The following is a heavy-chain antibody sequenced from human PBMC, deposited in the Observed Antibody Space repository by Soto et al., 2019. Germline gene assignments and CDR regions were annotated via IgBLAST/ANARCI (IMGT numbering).Heavy chain of an antibody. V-gene: IGHV2-5*02. Sequence: QITLKESGPTLVIPTQTLTLTCTFSGFSLSTSGVGVGWIRQPPGKALEWLALIYWDDDKRYSPSLKSRLTITKDTSKNQLVLTMTNMDPVDTATYYCAHAGCSGGSCYSFDYWGQGTLVTVSS. J-gene: IGHJ4*02. CDR3: AHAGCSGGSCYSFDY. CDR1: GFSLSTSGVG. D-gene: IGHD2-15*01. CDR2: IYWDDDK.